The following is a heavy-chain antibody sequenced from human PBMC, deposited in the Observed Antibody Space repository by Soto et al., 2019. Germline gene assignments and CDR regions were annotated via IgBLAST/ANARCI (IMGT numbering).Heavy chain of an antibody. Sequence: SETLSLTCSVSGDAIKSYYWSWIRQPPWKGLEWIGYIYYTGSTSHNPSLKSRVTLSVDTSKNHVSLRLSSVTAADTAVYYCAREGSSTSCQFDSWGPGTLVTVSS. D-gene: IGHD2-2*01. CDR1: GDAIKSYY. J-gene: IGHJ4*02. V-gene: IGHV4-59*12. CDR3: AREGSSTSCQFDS. CDR2: IYYTGST.